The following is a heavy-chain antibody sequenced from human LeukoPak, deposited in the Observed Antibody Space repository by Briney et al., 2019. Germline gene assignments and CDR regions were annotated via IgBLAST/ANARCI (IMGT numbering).Heavy chain of an antibody. CDR2: INPNSGGT. CDR3: AREGGGSGSYDY. Sequence: ASVKASCKASGYTFTSYDINWVRQAPGQGLEWMGWINPNSGGTNYAQKFQGRVTMTRDTSISTAYMELSRLRSDDTAVYYCAREGGGSGSYDYWGQGTLVTVSS. D-gene: IGHD3-10*01. J-gene: IGHJ4*02. CDR1: GYTFTSYD. V-gene: IGHV1-2*02.